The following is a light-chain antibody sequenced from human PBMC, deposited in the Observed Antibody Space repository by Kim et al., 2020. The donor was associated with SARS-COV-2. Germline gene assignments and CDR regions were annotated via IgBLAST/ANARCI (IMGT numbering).Light chain of an antibody. CDR3: SSYTRSAPLV. V-gene: IGLV2-14*03. CDR2: DVS. CDR1: GSHVGGYPY. J-gene: IGLJ1*01. Sequence: GRSVAVYCTGTGSHVGGYPYVSGYQHHRRKAPTLVLRDVSDRPSGVSIRYSGSKSRNTASLTISWLQAENEAAYSCSSYTRSAPLVLGPGTKVTLL.